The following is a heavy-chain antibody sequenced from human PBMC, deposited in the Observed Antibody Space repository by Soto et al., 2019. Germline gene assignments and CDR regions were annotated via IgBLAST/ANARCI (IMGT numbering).Heavy chain of an antibody. CDR3: ARDTTGFGAGSYYLISYYGMDV. Sequence: SVKVSCKASGGTFSSYAISWVRQAPGQGLEWMGGIIPIFGTANYAQKFQGRVTITADESTSTAYMELSSLRSEDTAVYYCARDTTGFGAGSYYLISYYGMDVWGQGTTVTVSS. CDR2: IIPIFGTA. J-gene: IGHJ6*02. CDR1: GGTFSSYA. D-gene: IGHD3-10*01. V-gene: IGHV1-69*13.